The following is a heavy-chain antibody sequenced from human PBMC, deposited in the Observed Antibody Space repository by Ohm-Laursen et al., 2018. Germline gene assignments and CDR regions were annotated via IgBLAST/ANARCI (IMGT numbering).Heavy chain of an antibody. CDR1: GGSISSYY. J-gene: IGHJ4*02. CDR3: AREHYDSSGYYSSYFDY. V-gene: IGHV4-4*07. Sequence: SETLSLTCTVSGGSISSYYWSWIRQPAGKGLEWIGRIYTSGSTNYNPSLKSRVTMSADTSKNQFSLKLSSVTAADTAVYYCAREHYDSSGYYSSYFDYWGQGTLVTVSS. CDR2: IYTSGST. D-gene: IGHD3-22*01.